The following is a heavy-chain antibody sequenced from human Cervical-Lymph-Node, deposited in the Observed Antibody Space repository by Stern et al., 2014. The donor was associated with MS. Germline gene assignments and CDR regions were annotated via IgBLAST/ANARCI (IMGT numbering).Heavy chain of an antibody. V-gene: IGHV3-23*04. Sequence: EVQLVESGGGLVQPGGSLRLSCAASGFTFSSYAMSWVRQAPGKGLEWVSAISGSGGSTYYADSVKGRFTISRDNSKNPLYLQMNSLRAEDTAVYYCAKDPTRNDTPGEWELLEYYFDYWGQGTLVTVSS. J-gene: IGHJ4*02. D-gene: IGHD1-26*01. CDR2: ISGSGGST. CDR3: AKDPTRNDTPGEWELLEYYFDY. CDR1: GFTFSSYA.